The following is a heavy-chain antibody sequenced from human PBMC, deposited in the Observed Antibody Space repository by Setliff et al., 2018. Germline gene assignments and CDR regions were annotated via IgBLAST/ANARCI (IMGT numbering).Heavy chain of an antibody. Sequence: ASVKVSCKASGYSFSAYYMHWVRQAPGQGPEWMGIINTGGGSASHAEKFEGRVTMTSDTSARKVYMEVNILRSDDTAMYYCARGGMAAAGRKGVFEHWGQGTLVTVS. V-gene: IGHV1-46*01. CDR3: ARGGMAAAGRKGVFEH. CDR1: GYSFSAYY. D-gene: IGHD6-13*01. CDR2: INTGGGSA. J-gene: IGHJ4*02.